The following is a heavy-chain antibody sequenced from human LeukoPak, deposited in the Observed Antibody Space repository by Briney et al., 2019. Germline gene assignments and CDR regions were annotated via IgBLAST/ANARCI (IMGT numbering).Heavy chain of an antibody. CDR2: ISAYNGNT. CDR3: ARRGYSGSYYFYYYYMDV. V-gene: IGHV1-18*01. J-gene: IGHJ6*03. Sequence: ASVKVSCKASGYTFTSYGISWVRQAPGQGLEWMGWISAYNGNTNYAQKLQGRVTMTTDTSTSTAYMELRSLRSDGTAVYYCARRGYSGSYYFYYYYMDVWGKGTTVTVSS. D-gene: IGHD1-26*01. CDR1: GYTFTSYG.